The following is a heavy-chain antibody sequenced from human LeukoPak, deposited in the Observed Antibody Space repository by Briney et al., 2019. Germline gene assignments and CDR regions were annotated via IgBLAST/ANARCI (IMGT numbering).Heavy chain of an antibody. CDR3: ARGSTARYYYDSSGYYRGAVDY. V-gene: IGHV1-18*01. CDR2: ISAYNGNT. J-gene: IGHJ4*02. D-gene: IGHD3-22*01. Sequence: ASVKVSCKASGYTFTTYGISWVRQAPGQGLEWMGWISAYNGNTNYAQKFQGRVTMTTDTSTSTAYMELRSLRSEDTAVYYCARGSTARYYYDSSGYYRGAVDYWGQGTLVTISS. CDR1: GYTFTTYG.